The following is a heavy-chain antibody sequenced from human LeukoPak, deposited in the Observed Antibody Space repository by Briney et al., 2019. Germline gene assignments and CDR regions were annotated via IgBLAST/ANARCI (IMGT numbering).Heavy chain of an antibody. CDR1: GFTFSSYA. D-gene: IGHD3-10*02. Sequence: GGSLRLSCAASGFTFSSYAMHWVRQAPGKGLEWVAVISYDGSNKYYAASVKGRFTISRDNSKNTLYLQMNSLRAEDAAVYYCASMSRFDPWGQGTLVSVSS. V-gene: IGHV3-30*01. J-gene: IGHJ5*02. CDR3: ASMSRFDP. CDR2: ISYDGSNK.